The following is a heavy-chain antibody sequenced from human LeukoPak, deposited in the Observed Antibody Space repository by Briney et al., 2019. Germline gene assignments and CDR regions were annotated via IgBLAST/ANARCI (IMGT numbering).Heavy chain of an antibody. CDR3: ASLYGSGSYSTPDYFDY. D-gene: IGHD3-10*01. J-gene: IGHJ4*02. CDR1: GFTFSSYA. Sequence: PGGSLRLSCAASGFTFSSYAMHWVRQAPGKGLEWVAVISYDGSNKYYADSVKGRFTISRDNSKNTLYLHMNSLRAEDTAVYYCASLYGSGSYSTPDYFDYWGQGTLVTVSS. V-gene: IGHV3-30*04. CDR2: ISYDGSNK.